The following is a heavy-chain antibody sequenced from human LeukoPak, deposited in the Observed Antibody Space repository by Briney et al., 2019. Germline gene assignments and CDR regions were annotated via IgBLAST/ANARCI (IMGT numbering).Heavy chain of an antibody. V-gene: IGHV1-69*05. CDR2: IIPIFGTA. D-gene: IGHD6-19*01. CDR1: GGTFSSYA. CDR3: ARSEGSGWSFDY. Sequence: SVKVSCKASGGTFSSYAISWVRQAPGQGLEWMGGIIPIFGTANYAQKFRGRVTITTDESTSTAYMELSSLRSEDTAVYYCARSEGSGWSFDYWGQGTLVTVSS. J-gene: IGHJ4*02.